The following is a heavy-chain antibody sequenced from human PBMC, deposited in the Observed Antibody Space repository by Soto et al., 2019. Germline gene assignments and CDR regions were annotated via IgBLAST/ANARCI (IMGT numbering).Heavy chain of an antibody. V-gene: IGHV3-23*01. J-gene: IGHJ6*02. CDR3: AKDKESSSWANYYYSMDV. Sequence: EVQLLESGGGLVQPGGSLRLSCAGSGFTFSSYAMSWVRQVPGKGLVWVSAISGSGDTTFYADSVKGRFTISSDNSKNTLYLQMNSLTTEDTATYYCAKDKESSSWANYYYSMDVWGQGTTVTVSS. D-gene: IGHD6-13*01. CDR1: GFTFSSYA. CDR2: ISGSGDTT.